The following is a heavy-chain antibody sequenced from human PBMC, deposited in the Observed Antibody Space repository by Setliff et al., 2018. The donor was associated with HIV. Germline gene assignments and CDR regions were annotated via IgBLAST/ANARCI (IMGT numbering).Heavy chain of an antibody. CDR3: AKPTSGFYPRPYDL. Sequence: TGGSLRLSCVGTGFAFSTFDMNWVRQTPRKGLEWVAAVSPDGDVTYYPDSLRGRFTVSRDNAKNMLFLQMSNLGVDDSAIYYCAKPTSGFYPRPYDLWGHGTKVTVSS. J-gene: IGHJ3*01. CDR1: GFAFSTFD. CDR2: VSPDGDVT. D-gene: IGHD5-12*01. V-gene: IGHV3-23*01.